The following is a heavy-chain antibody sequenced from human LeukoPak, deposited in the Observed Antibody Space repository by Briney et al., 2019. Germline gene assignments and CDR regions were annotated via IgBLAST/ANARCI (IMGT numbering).Heavy chain of an antibody. D-gene: IGHD7-27*01. V-gene: IGHV3-53*01. CDR2: IYSGGST. Sequence: GGSLRLSCAAAGFTVSSNYMSWVRQAPGKGLEWVSVIYSGGSTYYADSVKGRFTISRDNSKNTLYLQMNRLRAEDTAVYYCARVKANWGWYFDYWGQGTLVTVSS. J-gene: IGHJ4*02. CDR1: GFTVSSNY. CDR3: ARVKANWGWYFDY.